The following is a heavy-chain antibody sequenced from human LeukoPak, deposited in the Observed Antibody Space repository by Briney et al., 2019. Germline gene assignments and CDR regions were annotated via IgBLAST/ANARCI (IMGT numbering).Heavy chain of an antibody. Sequence: SETLSLTCSASGDSISSFYWSWIRQPPGKGLEWIGYIYYSGSTNYNPSLKSRVTISLDTSKTQFSLKLSSMTAADTAVYYCARLSTLDAFDIWGQGTMVTVSS. CDR1: GDSISSFY. CDR3: ARLSTLDAFDI. V-gene: IGHV4-59*01. D-gene: IGHD2-2*01. J-gene: IGHJ3*02. CDR2: IYYSGST.